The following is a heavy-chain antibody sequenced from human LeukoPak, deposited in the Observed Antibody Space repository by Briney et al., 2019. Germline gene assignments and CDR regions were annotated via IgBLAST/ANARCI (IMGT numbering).Heavy chain of an antibody. Sequence: GGSLRLSCAASGFTFSSYAMSWVRQAPGEGLEWGSAITDSGGSTYYTDSVKGRFTISRDNSKNTLYLQMNTLRAEDTAIYYCAKGSSGSRPYYFDYWGQGTLVTVSS. CDR2: ITDSGGST. CDR1: GFTFSSYA. D-gene: IGHD3-22*01. CDR3: AKGSSGSRPYYFDY. V-gene: IGHV3-23*01. J-gene: IGHJ4*02.